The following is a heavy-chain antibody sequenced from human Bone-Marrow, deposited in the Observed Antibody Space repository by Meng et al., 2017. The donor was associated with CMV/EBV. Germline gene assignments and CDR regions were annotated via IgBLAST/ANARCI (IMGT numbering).Heavy chain of an antibody. D-gene: IGHD3-9*01. CDR1: GGSFSGYY. CDR3: ARAVLTGYYTMAVY. J-gene: IGHJ4*02. V-gene: IGHV4-34*01. Sequence: SETLSLTCAVYGGSFSGYYWSWIRQPPGKGLEWIGEINHSGSTNYNPSLKSRVTVSVDTSKNRFSLKLSSVTAADTAVYYCARAVLTGYYTMAVYWGQGTLVTVSS. CDR2: INHSGST.